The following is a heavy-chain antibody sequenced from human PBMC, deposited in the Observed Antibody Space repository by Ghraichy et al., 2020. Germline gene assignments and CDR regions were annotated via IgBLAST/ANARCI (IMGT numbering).Heavy chain of an antibody. Sequence: SETLSLTCTVSGGSISSYYWSWIRQPAGTGLEWIGRIYTSGSTNYNPSLKRRVTMSVDTSKNQISLKLSSVTAADTAVYYCARDGVEEIFGEWGGDRLDYWGQGTLVTVSS. V-gene: IGHV4-4*07. CDR1: GGSISSYY. CDR2: IYTSGST. J-gene: IGHJ4*02. CDR3: ARDGVEEIFGEWGGDRLDY. D-gene: IGHD3-3*01.